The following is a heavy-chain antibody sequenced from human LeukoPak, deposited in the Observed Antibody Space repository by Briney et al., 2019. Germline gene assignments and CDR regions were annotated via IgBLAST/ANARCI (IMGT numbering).Heavy chain of an antibody. Sequence: PSETLSLTCTVSGDSISNYYWTWFRQPPGKGLEWIAYISNNGNTRYNPSLESRVTVSLATSEHHFSLKFSSVTAADTAVYYCARGTTPHAWHVGLWGRGTLVTVSS. V-gene: IGHV4-59*01. CDR1: GDSISNYY. CDR3: ARGTTPHAWHVGL. J-gene: IGHJ2*01. D-gene: IGHD1-1*01. CDR2: ISNNGNT.